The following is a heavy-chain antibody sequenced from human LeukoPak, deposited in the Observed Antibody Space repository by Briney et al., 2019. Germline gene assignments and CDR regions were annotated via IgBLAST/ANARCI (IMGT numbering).Heavy chain of an antibody. CDR3: ARGSARSNGYYFDY. J-gene: IGHJ4*02. Sequence: GGSLRLSCAASGFTVRSNYMSWVRQAPGKGLEWVSVIYVGGSTYYADSVKGRFTISRDNSKNTLFLQMNSLRVEDTAVYYCARGSARSNGYYFDYWGQGTLVTVSP. D-gene: IGHD5-18*01. V-gene: IGHV3-66*02. CDR2: IYVGGST. CDR1: GFTVRSNY.